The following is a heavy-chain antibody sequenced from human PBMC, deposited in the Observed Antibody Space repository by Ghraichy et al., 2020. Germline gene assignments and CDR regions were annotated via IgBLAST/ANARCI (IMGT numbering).Heavy chain of an antibody. CDR3: ARALKYSSSHKNTLILGY. J-gene: IGHJ4*02. CDR1: GYTFTSYD. Sequence: ASVKVSCKASGYTFTSYDINWVRQATGQGLEWMGWMNPNSGNTGYAQKFQGRVTMTRNTSISTAYMELSSLRSEDTAVYYCARALKYSSSHKNTLILGYWGQGTLVTVSS. CDR2: MNPNSGNT. D-gene: IGHD6-13*01. V-gene: IGHV1-8*01.